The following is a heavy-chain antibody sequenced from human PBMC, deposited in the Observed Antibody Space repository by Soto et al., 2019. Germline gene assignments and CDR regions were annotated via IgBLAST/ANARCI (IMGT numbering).Heavy chain of an antibody. Sequence: GGSLRLSCAASGFTFSTFWMHWVRQAPGKGLVWASRISSDGSRTSYADSVKGRFTISRDNAKNTLYLQMNSLRAEDTAIYYCARVYSSLSSYDYSGQGTLVTVSS. CDR3: ARVYSSLSSYDY. CDR2: ISSDGSRT. J-gene: IGHJ4*02. D-gene: IGHD5-18*01. CDR1: GFTFSTFW. V-gene: IGHV3-74*01.